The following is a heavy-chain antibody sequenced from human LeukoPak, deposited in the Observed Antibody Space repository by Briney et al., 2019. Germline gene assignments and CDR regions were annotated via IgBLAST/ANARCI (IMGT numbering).Heavy chain of an antibody. D-gene: IGHD5-18*01. Sequence: GGSLRLSCAASGFTFDDYAMHWVRQAPGKGLEWVSGISWNSGSIGYADSVKGRFTISRDNAKNSLYLQMNSLRAEDTAVYYCARGATHSYGRTFDYWGQGTLVTVSS. CDR3: ARGATHSYGRTFDY. CDR2: ISWNSGSI. V-gene: IGHV3-9*01. J-gene: IGHJ4*02. CDR1: GFTFDDYA.